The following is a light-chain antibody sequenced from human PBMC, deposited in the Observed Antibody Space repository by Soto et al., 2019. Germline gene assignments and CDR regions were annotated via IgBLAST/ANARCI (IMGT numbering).Light chain of an antibody. CDR3: QSYDSSLSGHVC. CDR2: YNN. Sequence: QSVLTQPPSLSGAPGQRITISCTGTSSNLGAAFAVQWYQQLPGAAPKPLIYYNNNRPSGVPDRFSGSKSGTSAFLAITGLQSDDDADYYCQSYDSSLSGHVCFGGGTKLTVL. CDR1: SSNLGAAFA. V-gene: IGLV1-40*01. J-gene: IGLJ2*01.